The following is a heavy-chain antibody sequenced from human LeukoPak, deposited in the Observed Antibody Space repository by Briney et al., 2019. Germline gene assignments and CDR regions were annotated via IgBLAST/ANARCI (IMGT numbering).Heavy chain of an antibody. CDR2: MYSGGST. J-gene: IGHJ4*02. V-gene: IGHV3-66*01. CDR3: AGYNCSSTRCYTGGFDY. Sequence: GGSLRLSCAASGFTFSDHYMDWVRQAPGKGLEWVSVMYSGGSTFYGDSVKGKFTISRDNSMNTLYLQMNSLRVDDTAVYYCAGYNCSSTRCYTGGFDYWGQGTLVTVSS. D-gene: IGHD2-2*02. CDR1: GFTFSDHY.